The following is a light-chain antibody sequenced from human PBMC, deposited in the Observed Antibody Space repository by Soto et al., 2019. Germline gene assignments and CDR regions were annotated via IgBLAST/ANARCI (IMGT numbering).Light chain of an antibody. CDR1: SSDIGGFYH. CDR2: DVS. V-gene: IGLV2-14*03. CDR3: SSYTSSSSYV. J-gene: IGLJ1*01. Sequence: QSALTQPASVSDSPGQSITISCIGTSSDIGGFYHVSWHQQHPGKAPKLIIYDVSNRPSGVSNRFSGSQTCNTAFLIISGLQAEDEADYYCSSYTSSSSYVFGSGTKLTVL.